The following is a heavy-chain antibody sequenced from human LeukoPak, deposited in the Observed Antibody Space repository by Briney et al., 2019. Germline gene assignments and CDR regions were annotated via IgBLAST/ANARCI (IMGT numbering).Heavy chain of an antibody. CDR1: GYTFTGYY. J-gene: IGHJ4*02. CDR2: INPNSGGT. V-gene: IGHV1-2*06. CDR3: ARDDFWSGYYNFDY. D-gene: IGHD3-3*01. Sequence: ASVKVSCKASGYTFTGYYMHWVRQAPGQGLEWMGRINPNSGGTNYAQKFQGRVTVTRDTSISTAYMELSRLRSDDTAVYYCARDDFWSGYYNFDYWGQGTLVTVSS.